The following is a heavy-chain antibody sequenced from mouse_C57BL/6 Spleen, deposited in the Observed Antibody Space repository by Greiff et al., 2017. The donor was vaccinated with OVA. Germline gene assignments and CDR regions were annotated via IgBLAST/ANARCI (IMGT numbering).Heavy chain of an antibody. D-gene: IGHD2-1*01. CDR3: ARSYGNPEVFDY. CDR1: GFSLTSYG. Sequence: QVHVKQSGPGLVQPSQSLSITCTVSGFSLTSYGVHWVRQSPGKGLEWLGVIWSGGSTDYNAAFISRLSISKDNSKSQVFFKMNSLQADDTAIYYCARSYGNPEVFDYWGQGTTLTVSS. CDR2: IWSGGST. J-gene: IGHJ2*01. V-gene: IGHV2-2*01.